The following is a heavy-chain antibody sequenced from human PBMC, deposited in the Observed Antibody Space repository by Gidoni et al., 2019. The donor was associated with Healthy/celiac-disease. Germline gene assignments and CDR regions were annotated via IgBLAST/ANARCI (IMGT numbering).Heavy chain of an antibody. V-gene: IGHV3-23*01. Sequence: EVQLLESGGGLVQPGGSLRLSLAASGFPFSSYAMTWARQAPGKGLEWVSAISGSGGSTYYADSVKGRFTISRDNSKNTLYLQMNSLRAEDTAVYYCAKAGFGELAFFDYWGQGTLVTVSS. J-gene: IGHJ4*02. D-gene: IGHD3-10*01. CDR1: GFPFSSYA. CDR2: ISGSGGST. CDR3: AKAGFGELAFFDY.